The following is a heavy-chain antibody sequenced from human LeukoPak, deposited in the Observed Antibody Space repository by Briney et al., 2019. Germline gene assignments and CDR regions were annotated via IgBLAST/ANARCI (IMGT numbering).Heavy chain of an antibody. CDR1: GGSISSYH. CDR3: ARVGVTTSFRGTYYYGMDV. V-gene: IGHV4-59*01. Sequence: PSETLSLTCTVSGGSISSYHWSWIRQPPGKGLEWIGYIYYSGSTNYNPSLKSRVTISVDTSKNQFSLKLSSVTAADTAVYYCARVGVTTSFRGTYYYGMDVWGQGTTVTVSS. J-gene: IGHJ6*02. D-gene: IGHD4-11*01. CDR2: IYYSGST.